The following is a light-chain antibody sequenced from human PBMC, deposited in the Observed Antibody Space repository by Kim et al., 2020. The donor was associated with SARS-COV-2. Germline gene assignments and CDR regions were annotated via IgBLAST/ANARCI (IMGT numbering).Light chain of an antibody. CDR3: QTWGTGIRV. V-gene: IGLV4-69*01. Sequence: SVKLTCTLSSGHSSYASAWHQQQPGKGPRYLMKLNSDGSHSKGDGVPDRFSGSSSGAERYLTISSLQSEDEADYYCQTWGTGIRVFGGGTQLTVL. J-gene: IGLJ3*02. CDR2: LNSDGSH. CDR1: SGHSSYA.